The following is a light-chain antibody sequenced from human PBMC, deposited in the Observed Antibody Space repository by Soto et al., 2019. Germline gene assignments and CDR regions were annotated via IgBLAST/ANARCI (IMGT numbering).Light chain of an antibody. J-gene: IGLJ2*01. V-gene: IGLV2-14*01. CDR2: EVS. CDR3: SSYTTSNTLV. Sequence: QSALTQPASVSGSPGQSITISCTGTGGDIGSYDYVSWYQQPPGKAPKLILYEVSNRPSGISNRFSGSKSGSMASLTISGLQSEDEADYFCSSYTTSNTLVFGGGTKVTVL. CDR1: GGDIGSYDY.